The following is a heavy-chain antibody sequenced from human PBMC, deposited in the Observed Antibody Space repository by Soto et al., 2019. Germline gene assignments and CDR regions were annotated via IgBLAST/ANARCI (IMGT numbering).Heavy chain of an antibody. CDR3: ERSLSIAARPDWFDP. Sequence: PGESLKISCKGSGYSFTSYWIGWVRQMPGKGLEWMGIIYPGDSDTRYSPSFQGQVTISADKSISTAYLQWSSLKASDTAMYYCERSLSIAARPDWFDPWGQGTLVTVSS. CDR1: GYSFTSYW. J-gene: IGHJ5*02. CDR2: IYPGDSDT. V-gene: IGHV5-51*01. D-gene: IGHD6-6*01.